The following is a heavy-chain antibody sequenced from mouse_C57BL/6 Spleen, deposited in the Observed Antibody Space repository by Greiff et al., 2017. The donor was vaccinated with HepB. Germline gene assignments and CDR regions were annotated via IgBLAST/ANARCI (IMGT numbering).Heavy chain of an antibody. CDR1: GYTFTSYW. V-gene: IGHV1-69*01. D-gene: IGHD2-1*01. Sequence: QVQLQQSGAELVMPGASVKLSCKASGYTFTSYWMHWVKQRPGQGLEWIGEIDPSDSYTNYNQKFKGKSTLTVDKSSSTAYMQLSSLTSEDSAVYYCARRVYYVYFDYWGQGTTLTVSS. CDR2: IDPSDSYT. J-gene: IGHJ2*01. CDR3: ARRVYYVYFDY.